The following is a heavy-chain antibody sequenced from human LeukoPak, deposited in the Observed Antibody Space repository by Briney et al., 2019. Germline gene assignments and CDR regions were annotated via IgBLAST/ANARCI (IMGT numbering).Heavy chain of an antibody. CDR3: ARSGLGSGWPYYFDS. CDR1: GFTFSSYA. D-gene: IGHD6-19*01. Sequence: PGGSLRLSCAASGFTFSSYAMTWVRQAPGKGLEWVAVISYDGSNEYYADSVKGRFTISRDNSKNTLFLQMNSLRAEDTAVYYCARSGLGSGWPYYFDSWGQGTLVTVSS. CDR2: ISYDGSNE. J-gene: IGHJ4*02. V-gene: IGHV3-30*14.